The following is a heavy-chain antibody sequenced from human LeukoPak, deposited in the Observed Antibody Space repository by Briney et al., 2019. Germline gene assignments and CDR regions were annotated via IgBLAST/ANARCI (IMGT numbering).Heavy chain of an antibody. CDR3: ARKVYDFWSGAKFDP. CDR2: IYYSGST. CDR1: GGSISSYY. V-gene: IGHV4-59*01. Sequence: SETLSLTCTVSGGSISSYYWSRIRQPPGKGLEWIGYIYYSGSTNYNPSLKSRVTISVDTSKNQFSLKLSSVTAADTAVYYCARKVYDFWSGAKFDPWGQGTLVSVSS. D-gene: IGHD3-3*01. J-gene: IGHJ5*02.